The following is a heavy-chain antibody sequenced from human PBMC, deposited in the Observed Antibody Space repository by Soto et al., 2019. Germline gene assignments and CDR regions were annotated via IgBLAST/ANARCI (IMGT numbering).Heavy chain of an antibody. D-gene: IGHD4-17*01. V-gene: IGHV3-23*01. CDR1: GFTFSNYA. J-gene: IGHJ4*02. Sequence: EVQLLESGGGLVQPGGSLRLSCAASGFTFSNYAMSWVRQAPGKGLEWVSAISGSGGSTYYADSVKGRFTISRDNPKNTLYLQRNSLRAEDTAVYYWAKWSKYRDPTVTTGLGYWGQGTLVTVSS. CDR2: ISGSGGST. CDR3: AKWSKYRDPTVTTGLGY.